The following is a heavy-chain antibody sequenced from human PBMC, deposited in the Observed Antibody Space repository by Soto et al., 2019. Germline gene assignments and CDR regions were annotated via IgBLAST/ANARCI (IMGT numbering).Heavy chain of an antibody. CDR2: IDPSDSQT. J-gene: IGHJ4*02. D-gene: IGHD3-22*01. CDR3: ARQIYDSDTGPNFKYYFDS. Sequence: PVESLTISCKASGYSFAGYWITWVLQKPGKGLEWMGRIDPSDSQTYYSPSFRGHVTISVTKSITTVFLQWSSLRASDTAMYYCARQIYDSDTGPNFKYYFDSWGQGTTVTVSS. CDR1: GYSFAGYW. V-gene: IGHV5-10-1*01.